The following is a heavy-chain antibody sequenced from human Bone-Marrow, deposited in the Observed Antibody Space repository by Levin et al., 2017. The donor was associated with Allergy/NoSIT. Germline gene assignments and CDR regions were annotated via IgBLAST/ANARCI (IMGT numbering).Heavy chain of an antibody. CDR1: GGSISSGGYH. CDR2: IYYSGST. CDR3: AREDGSTFDA. Sequence: PSETLSLTCTVSGGSISSGGYHWSWIRQHAGKGLEWIGYIYYSGSTYYNPSLKSRAMISLDTSKNQFSLKVTSATAADAAVYYCAREDGSTFDAWGQATLFTVSS. D-gene: IGHD3-9*01. V-gene: IGHV4-31*03. J-gene: IGHJ4*02.